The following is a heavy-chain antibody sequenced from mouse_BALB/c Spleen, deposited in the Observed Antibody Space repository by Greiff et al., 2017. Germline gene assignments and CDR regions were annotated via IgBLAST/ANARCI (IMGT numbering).Heavy chain of an antibody. CDR1: GYSITSGYY. CDR3: AREDYGSGFAY. CDR2: ISYDGSN. Sequence: ESGPGLVKPSQSLSLTCSVTGYSITSGYYWNWIRQFPGNKLEWMGYISYDGSNNYNPSLKNRISITRDTSKNQFFLKLNSVTTEDTATYYCAREDYGSGFAYWGQGTLVTVSA. V-gene: IGHV3-6*02. D-gene: IGHD1-1*02. J-gene: IGHJ3*01.